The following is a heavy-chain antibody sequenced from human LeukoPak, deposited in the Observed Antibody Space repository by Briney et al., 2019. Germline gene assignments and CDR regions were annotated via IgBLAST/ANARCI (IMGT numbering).Heavy chain of an antibody. Sequence: SETLSLTCAVSGGSISSGGYSWSWIRQPPGKGLEWIGYIYHSGSTYYNPSLKSRVTISVDRSKNQFSLKLSSVTAADTAVYYCARDHPLRYFDWLRLDYWGQGTLVTVSS. CDR1: GGSISSGGYS. CDR2: IYHSGST. CDR3: ARDHPLRYFDWLRLDY. J-gene: IGHJ4*02. D-gene: IGHD3-9*01. V-gene: IGHV4-30-2*01.